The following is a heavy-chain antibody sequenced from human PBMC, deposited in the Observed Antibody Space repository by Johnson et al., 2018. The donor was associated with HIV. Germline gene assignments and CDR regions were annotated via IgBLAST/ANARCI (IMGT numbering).Heavy chain of an antibody. Sequence: QMLLVESGGGVVQPGRSLRLSCAASGFTFSSYGMHWVRQAPGKGLEWVAVISYDGGNKYYADSVKGRFTISRDNSKNTLYLQMNSLRAEDTAVYYCAPLGDAFDIWGQGTMVTVSS. J-gene: IGHJ3*02. D-gene: IGHD7-27*01. CDR1: GFTFSSYG. CDR3: APLGDAFDI. CDR2: ISYDGGNK. V-gene: IGHV3-30*03.